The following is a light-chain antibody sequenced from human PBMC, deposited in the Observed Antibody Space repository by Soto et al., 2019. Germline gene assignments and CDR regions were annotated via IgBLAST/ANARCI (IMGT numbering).Light chain of an antibody. J-gene: IGLJ1*01. V-gene: IGLV2-8*01. CDR2: EVT. Sequence: QSVLTQPPPASGSRGQSVTISCTGTSSDVGGYDYVSWYQQHPGKAPKLMIYEVTKRPSGVPDRFSGSKSGNTASLTVSGLQAEDEADYYCSSYAGSNNFVFGTGTKVTVL. CDR1: SSDVGGYDY. CDR3: SSYAGSNNFV.